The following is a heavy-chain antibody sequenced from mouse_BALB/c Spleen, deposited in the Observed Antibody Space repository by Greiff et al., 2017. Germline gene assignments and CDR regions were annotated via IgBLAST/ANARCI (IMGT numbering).Heavy chain of an antibody. Sequence: EVHLVESGGGLVQPGGSRKLSCAASGFTFSSFGMHWVRQAPEKGLEWVAYISSGSSTIYYADTVKGRFTISRDNPKNTLFLQMTSLRSEDTAMYYCAREERYDYAMDYWGQGTSVTVSS. J-gene: IGHJ4*01. CDR2: ISSGSSTI. CDR1: GFTFSSFG. D-gene: IGHD2-14*01. V-gene: IGHV5-17*02. CDR3: AREERYDYAMDY.